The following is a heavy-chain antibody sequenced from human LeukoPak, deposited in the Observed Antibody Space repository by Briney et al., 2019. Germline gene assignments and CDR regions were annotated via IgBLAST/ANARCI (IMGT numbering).Heavy chain of an antibody. CDR2: ISYDGSNK. Sequence: GGSLRLSCAASGFTFRNYGMHWVRQAPGKGLEWVAVISYDGSNKYYADSVKGRFTISRDNSKNTLYLQMNSLRADDTAVYYCAKRGILTGEFDYWGQGTLVTVSS. CDR3: AKRGILTGEFDY. D-gene: IGHD3-9*01. CDR1: GFTFRNYG. V-gene: IGHV3-30*18. J-gene: IGHJ4*02.